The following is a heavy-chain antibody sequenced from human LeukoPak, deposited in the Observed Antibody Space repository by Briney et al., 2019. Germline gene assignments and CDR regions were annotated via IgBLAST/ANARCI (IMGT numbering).Heavy chain of an antibody. D-gene: IGHD3-16*01. J-gene: IGHJ4*02. CDR2: TFYRSDWET. V-gene: IGHV6-1*01. CDR3: ARVILLGRGFDH. CDR1: GDSVSNNNIA. Sequence: SQTRSLTCAISGDSVSNNNIAWNWIMQSPLRGLEWLGRTFYRSDWETHYADSLASRLYIKADTFTNQVSLQLSSVTPEDTAVYYCARVILLGRGFDHWGQGSQVTVSS.